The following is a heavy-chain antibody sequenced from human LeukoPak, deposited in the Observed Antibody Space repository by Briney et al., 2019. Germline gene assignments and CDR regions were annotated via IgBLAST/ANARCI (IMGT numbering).Heavy chain of an antibody. Sequence: PSETLSLTCTVSGGSISSYYWSWIRPPPGKGLEWIGYIYYSGSTNYNPSLKSRVTISVDTSKNKFSLKLSSVTAADTAVYYCARGMYSSSRLVYYYMDVWGKGTTVIVSS. CDR1: GGSISSYY. D-gene: IGHD6-6*01. V-gene: IGHV4-59*01. CDR3: ARGMYSSSRLVYYYMDV. CDR2: IYYSGST. J-gene: IGHJ6*03.